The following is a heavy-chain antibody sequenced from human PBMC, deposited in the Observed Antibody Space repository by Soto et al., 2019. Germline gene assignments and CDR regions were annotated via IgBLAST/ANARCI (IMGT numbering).Heavy chain of an antibody. J-gene: IGHJ6*02. V-gene: IGHV3-23*01. D-gene: IGHD6-6*01. CDR1: TFXFXIYV. CDR2: ISGSGGAT. CDR3: ATGAPRPPSKYYGLDL. Sequence: EMQLLESGGTLVQPGGSLRLSCSXXTFXFXIYVMNWVRQAPGKGLEWVAAISGSGGATYYAESVKGRFTVSRDNSKTTLFLQMNSLRVNDTAVYFCATGAPRPPSKYYGLDLWGQGTTVTVS.